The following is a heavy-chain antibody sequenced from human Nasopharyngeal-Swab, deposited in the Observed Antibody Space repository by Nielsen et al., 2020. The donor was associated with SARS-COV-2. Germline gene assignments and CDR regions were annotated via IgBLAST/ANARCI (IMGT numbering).Heavy chain of an antibody. Sequence: SETLSLTCAVYGGSFSGYYWSWIRQPPGKGLEWIGEINHSGSTNYNPSLKSRVTISVDTSKNQFSLKLSSVTAADTAVYYCASVRAFTIFGVVIERYGMDVWGQGTTVTVSS. CDR1: GGSFSGYY. J-gene: IGHJ6*02. V-gene: IGHV4-34*01. D-gene: IGHD3-3*01. CDR3: ASVRAFTIFGVVIERYGMDV. CDR2: INHSGST.